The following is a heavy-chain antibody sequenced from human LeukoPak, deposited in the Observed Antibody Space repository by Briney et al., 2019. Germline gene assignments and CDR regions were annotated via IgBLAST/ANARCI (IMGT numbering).Heavy chain of an antibody. Sequence: SETLSLTCTVSGGSISSYHWSWIRQPPGKGLEWIGYIYYSGSTNYNPSLKSRVTISVDTSKTQFSLKLSSVTAVDTAVYYCARAQLNLLVDFGMDVWGQGTTVTVSS. V-gene: IGHV4-59*01. CDR2: IYYSGST. CDR1: GGSISSYH. CDR3: ARAQLNLLVDFGMDV. D-gene: IGHD1-1*01. J-gene: IGHJ6*02.